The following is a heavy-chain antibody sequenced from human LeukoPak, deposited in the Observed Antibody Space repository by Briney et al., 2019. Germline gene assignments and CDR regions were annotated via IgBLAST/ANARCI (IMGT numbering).Heavy chain of an antibody. V-gene: IGHV4-59*01. J-gene: IGHJ4*02. Sequence: PSETLSLTCTVSGGSISSCYWSWIRQPPGKGLEWIGYIYYSGSTNYNPSLKSRVTISVDTSKNQFSLKLSSVTAADTAVYYCARAKYGSGSYYNDYWGQGTLVTVSS. CDR3: ARAKYGSGSYYNDY. D-gene: IGHD3-10*01. CDR1: GGSISSCY. CDR2: IYYSGST.